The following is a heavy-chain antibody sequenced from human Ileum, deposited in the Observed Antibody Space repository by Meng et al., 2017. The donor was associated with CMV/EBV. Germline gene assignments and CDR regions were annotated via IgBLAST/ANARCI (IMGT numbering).Heavy chain of an antibody. V-gene: IGHV3-30*04. Sequence: YCMHWVRQVPGKGLEWVAVLSSDGSNKYYADSVKGGFTTSSDNSNNTLYLEVISLSAEHSAVYYCARDRIDCSLTSCPRGSLTYFDYWGQGTLVTVSS. J-gene: IGHJ4*02. D-gene: IGHD2-2*01. CDR3: ARDRIDCSLTSCPRGSLTYFDY. CDR1: YC. CDR2: LSSDGSNK.